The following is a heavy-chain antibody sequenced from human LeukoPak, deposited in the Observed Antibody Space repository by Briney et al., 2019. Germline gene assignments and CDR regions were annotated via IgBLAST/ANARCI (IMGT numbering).Heavy chain of an antibody. CDR3: ARDHLPAGAPGYYMDV. D-gene: IGHD4/OR15-4a*01. CDR1: GGSVSSPF. J-gene: IGHJ6*03. CDR2: IYNSGIT. V-gene: IGHV4-59*02. Sequence: SETLSLTCTVSGGSVSSPFWSWIRQPPGKGLEWIGYIYNSGITNYNPSLKSRVTMSVDTSKNQFSLMLRSVTAADTAVYYCARDHLPAGAPGYYMDVWGKGTTVTVSS.